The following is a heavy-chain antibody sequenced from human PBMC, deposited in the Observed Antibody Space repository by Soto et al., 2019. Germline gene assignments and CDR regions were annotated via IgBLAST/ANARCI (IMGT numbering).Heavy chain of an antibody. V-gene: IGHV1-69*06. CDR3: TRGIQLWS. CDR1: GGTFSNYA. CDR2: IIPLSGTP. Sequence: QVQLVQSGAEVKKPGSSVKVSCKASGGTFSNYALTWVRQAPGQGLEWMGGIIPLSGTPNYAQKFPGRVTITADKSTTAVSMELSSLRSEDTAVYYCTRGIQLWSWGQGTLVTVSS. D-gene: IGHD5-18*01. J-gene: IGHJ5*02.